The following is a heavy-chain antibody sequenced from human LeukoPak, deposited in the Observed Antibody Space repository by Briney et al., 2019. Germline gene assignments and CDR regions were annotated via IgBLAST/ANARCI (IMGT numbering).Heavy chain of an antibody. Sequence: GGFLRLSCAASGFTFSSYWMSWVRQAPGKGLEWVANIKRDGSEKYYVDSVKGRFTISRDNAENSLYLQMNSLRAEDTAVYYCARARDYGSGKANAFDIWGQGTMVTVS. CDR3: ARARDYGSGKANAFDI. CDR2: IKRDGSEK. J-gene: IGHJ3*02. V-gene: IGHV3-7*05. CDR1: GFTFSSYW. D-gene: IGHD3-10*01.